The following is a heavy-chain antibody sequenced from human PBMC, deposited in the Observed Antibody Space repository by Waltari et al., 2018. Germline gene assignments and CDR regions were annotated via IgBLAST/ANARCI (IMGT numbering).Heavy chain of an antibody. CDR2: VYTSGST. J-gene: IGHJ4*02. V-gene: IGHV4-4*07. D-gene: IGHD3-10*01. CDR1: GASISNYF. Sequence: QVQVQESGPGLVKPSETLSLTCTVSGASISNYFWSWIRKPAGKGLEWIGRVYTSGSTNYNPSLKSRVTMSIDTSKSQFSLKLSSVTAADTAVYYCVRDGGAIFDYWGQGTLVTVSS. CDR3: VRDGGAIFDY.